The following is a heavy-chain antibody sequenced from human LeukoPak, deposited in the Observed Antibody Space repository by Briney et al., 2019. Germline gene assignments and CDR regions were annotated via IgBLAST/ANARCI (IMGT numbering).Heavy chain of an antibody. Sequence: ASVKVSCKPSGYTVTTYFIHWVRQAPGQGLQWMGIINPSSGASTYAQKFQGRVTLTRDTSTSTVYMDLSSLTSEDTAVYYCVTDSNTNSLADPWGQGTLVTVSS. CDR3: VTDSNTNSLADP. V-gene: IGHV1-46*01. D-gene: IGHD2-2*01. CDR1: GYTVTTYF. J-gene: IGHJ5*02. CDR2: INPSSGAS.